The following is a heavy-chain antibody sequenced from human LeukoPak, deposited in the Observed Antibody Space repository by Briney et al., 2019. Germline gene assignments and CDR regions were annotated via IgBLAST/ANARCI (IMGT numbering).Heavy chain of an antibody. J-gene: IGHJ5*02. CDR2: TYYRSKWYN. V-gene: IGHV6-1*01. CDR1: GDSVSSNSAA. CDR3: ARVPHLAADGNWFDP. Sequence: SQTPSLTCAISGDSVSSNSAAWNWIRQSPSRGLEWLGRTYYRSKWYNDYAVSVKSRITINPDTSKNQFSLQLNSVTPEDTAVYYCARVPHLAADGNWFDPWGQGTLVTVSS. D-gene: IGHD6-13*01.